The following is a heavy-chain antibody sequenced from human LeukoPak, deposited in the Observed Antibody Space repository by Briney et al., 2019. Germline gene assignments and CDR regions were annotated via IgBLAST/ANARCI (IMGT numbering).Heavy chain of an antibody. J-gene: IGHJ4*02. CDR2: IYYSGST. V-gene: IGHV4-39*01. CDR3: ARKLWSSSWVDY. D-gene: IGHD6-6*01. CDR1: GGSFSSYY. Sequence: KASETLSLTCAVYGGSFSSYYWGWIRQPPGKGLEWIGSIYYSGSTYYNPSLKSRVTISVDTSKNQFSLKLSSVTAADTAVYYCARKLWSSSWVDYWGQGTLVTVSS.